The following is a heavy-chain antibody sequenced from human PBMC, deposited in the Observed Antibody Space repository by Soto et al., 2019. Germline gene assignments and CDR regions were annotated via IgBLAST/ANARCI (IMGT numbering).Heavy chain of an antibody. CDR1: GYSFTDYW. J-gene: IGHJ6*02. V-gene: IGHV5-51*01. Sequence: GESLKISCKASGYSFTDYWMGWVRQMPGSGLEWLGIIHPRDSDVRYNSSLKGQVTMSADKSISTAYLQWSSLKASDSAKYFCGRVSGDGDDMDVWGQGTTVTVSS. CDR3: GRVSGDGDDMDV. CDR2: IHPRDSDV. D-gene: IGHD3-10*02.